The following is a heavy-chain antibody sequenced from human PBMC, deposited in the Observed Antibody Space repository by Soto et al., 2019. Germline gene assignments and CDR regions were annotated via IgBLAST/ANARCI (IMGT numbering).Heavy chain of an antibody. CDR2: ISYSGNT. D-gene: IGHD2-15*01. V-gene: IGHV4-59*01. CDR3: AGLRGYAGSPIDY. CDR1: GGSIISGY. J-gene: IGHJ4*02. Sequence: PSETLSLTCTVSGGSIISGYWSWTRQPPGKGLEWIGYISYSGNTNYNPSLKSRVTMSVDMPKNQFSLRLSSVTTADTAVYYCAGLRGYAGSPIDYWGQGTLVTVSS.